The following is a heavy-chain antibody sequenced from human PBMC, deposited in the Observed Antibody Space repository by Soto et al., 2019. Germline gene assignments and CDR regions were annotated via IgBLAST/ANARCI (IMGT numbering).Heavy chain of an antibody. V-gene: IGHV1-3*04. CDR2: IHTGDGDT. CDR3: ARVPRYTSDVVQVPAVMFDDWFVP. Sequence: QVQLVQSGAEVKKPGASVKLSCKTSGYTFSRYAVQWVRQAPGQTFEWMGWIHTGDGDTKYSQKFRGRLTITRDTSTTPTYMELSNLRAEDTAMYYCARVPRYTSDVVQVPAVMFDDWFVPWGQGTLVTVSS. CDR1: GYTFSRYA. D-gene: IGHD2-21*02. J-gene: IGHJ5*02.